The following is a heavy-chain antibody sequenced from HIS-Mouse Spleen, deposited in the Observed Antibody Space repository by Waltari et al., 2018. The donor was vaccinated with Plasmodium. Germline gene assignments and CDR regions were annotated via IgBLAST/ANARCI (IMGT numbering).Heavy chain of an antibody. D-gene: IGHD7-27*01. Sequence: EVQLVESGGGLVQPGGSLRLSCAASGFTFSSYWMICVRQAPGKGLEWVANIKQDGSEKYYVDSVKGRFTISRDNAKNSLYLQMNSLRAEDTAVYYCAREFGTGNWYFDLWGRGTLVTVSS. CDR3: AREFGTGNWYFDL. J-gene: IGHJ2*01. CDR2: IKQDGSEK. V-gene: IGHV3-7*01. CDR1: GFTFSSYW.